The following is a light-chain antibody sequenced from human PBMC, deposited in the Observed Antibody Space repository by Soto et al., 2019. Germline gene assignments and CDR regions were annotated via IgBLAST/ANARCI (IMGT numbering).Light chain of an antibody. CDR3: HQYNNWPRT. J-gene: IGKJ1*01. Sequence: EIVMTQSPATLSVSPGERAPLSCRASQSVSSNLAWYQQKPGQAPRLLIYDASTRATGIPARFSGSGSGTEFTLTISSLQAEDFAVYYCHQYNNWPRTFGQGTKVEIK. CDR2: DAS. V-gene: IGKV3-15*01. CDR1: QSVSSN.